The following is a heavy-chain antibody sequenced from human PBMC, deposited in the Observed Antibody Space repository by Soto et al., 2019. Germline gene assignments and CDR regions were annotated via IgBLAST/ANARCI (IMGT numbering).Heavy chain of an antibody. V-gene: IGHV4-31*03. D-gene: IGHD4-17*01. CDR2: IYYSGSS. J-gene: IGHJ4*02. CDR3: VAATVTTSSLDY. Sequence: QVQLQESGPGLVKPSQTLSLTCTVSGVSISSDIYYWTWIRQHPGKGLEWIGYIYYSGSSYYNPSLKSRVTISLDTSKNQFSLKLNSVTAADTSVYYCVAATVTTSSLDYWGQGALVTVSS. CDR1: GVSISSDIYY.